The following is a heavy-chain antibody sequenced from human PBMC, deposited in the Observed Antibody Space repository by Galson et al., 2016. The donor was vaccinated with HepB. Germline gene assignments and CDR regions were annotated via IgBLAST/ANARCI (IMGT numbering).Heavy chain of an antibody. V-gene: IGHV3-15*07. CDR2: IKSKPDGGTR. D-gene: IGHD1-26*01. J-gene: IGHJ3*02. CDR3: ATGGSYSTNDPFDI. Sequence: WMNWVRQAPGKGLEWVGRIKSKPDGGTRDYAAPVKGRFSVSRDDSENTLYLQMNSLKTEDSAVYYCATGGSYSTNDPFDIWGQGTMVTVSS. CDR1: W.